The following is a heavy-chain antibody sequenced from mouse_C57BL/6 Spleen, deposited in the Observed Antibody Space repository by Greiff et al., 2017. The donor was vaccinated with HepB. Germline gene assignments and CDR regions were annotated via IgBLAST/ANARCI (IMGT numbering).Heavy chain of an antibody. V-gene: IGHV1-69*01. D-gene: IGHD2-5*01. CDR3: ARAGAYYSNYEIFDY. CDR2: IDPSDSYT. Sequence: QVQLQQSGAELVMPGASVKLSCKASGYTFTSYWMHWVKQRPGQGLEWIGEIDPSDSYTNYNQKFKGKSTLTVDKSSSTAYMQLSSLTSEDSAVYYCARAGAYYSNYEIFDYWGQGTTLTVSS. J-gene: IGHJ2*01. CDR1: GYTFTSYW.